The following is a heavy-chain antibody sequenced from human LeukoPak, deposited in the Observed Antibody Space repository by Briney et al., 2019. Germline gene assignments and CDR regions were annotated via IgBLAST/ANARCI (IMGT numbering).Heavy chain of an antibody. D-gene: IGHD2-21*01. CDR2: TSSSDAGT. CDR3: ARAPVTSCRGAYCYPFDY. Sequence: SGGSLRLSCAASGFTFSSYWMSWVRQAPGKGLEWVSATSSSDAGTYHADSVRGRFTISRDNSKNTLYLQMNSLRVEDAAVYYCARAPVTSCRGAYCYPFDYWGQGTLVTVSS. CDR1: GFTFSSYW. V-gene: IGHV3-23*01. J-gene: IGHJ4*02.